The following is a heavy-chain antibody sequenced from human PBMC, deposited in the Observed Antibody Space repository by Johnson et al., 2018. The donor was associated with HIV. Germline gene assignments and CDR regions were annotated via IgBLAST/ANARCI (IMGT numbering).Heavy chain of an antibody. V-gene: IGHV3-11*04. CDR2: ISNSGSTI. CDR1: GLTFSDYY. CDR3: AGGRGAFDI. D-gene: IGHD2-15*01. Sequence: QVQLVESGGGLIRAGGSLRLSCEASGLTFSDYYMSWIRQGPGKGLEWVSYISNSGSTIYYADSVKGRFTITRDNARNSLYLQMNSLRAEDTAVYYCAGGRGAFDIWGQGTTVIVSS. J-gene: IGHJ3*02.